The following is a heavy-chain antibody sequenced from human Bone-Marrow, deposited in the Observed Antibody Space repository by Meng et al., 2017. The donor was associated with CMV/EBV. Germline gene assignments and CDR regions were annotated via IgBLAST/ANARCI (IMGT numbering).Heavy chain of an antibody. Sequence: SETLSLTCTVSGGSVSSGSYYWSWIRQPPGKGLEWIGYIYYSGSTNYNPSLKSRVTISVDTSKNQFSLKLSSVTAADTAVYYCARPSSSWYLSFDYWGLGTLVTVSS. CDR1: GGSVSSGSYY. CDR2: IYYSGST. D-gene: IGHD6-13*01. CDR3: ARPSSSWYLSFDY. V-gene: IGHV4-61*01. J-gene: IGHJ4*02.